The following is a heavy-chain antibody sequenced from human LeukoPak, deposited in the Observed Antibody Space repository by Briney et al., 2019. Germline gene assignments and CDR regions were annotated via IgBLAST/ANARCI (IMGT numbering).Heavy chain of an antibody. CDR1: GFNFTIAW. CDR2: IKSKNVGGTT. J-gene: IGHJ4*02. CDR3: TTAPVPDY. Sequence: GGSLRLSCAASGFNFTIAWMSWVRQAPGKGLEWVGRIKSKNVGGTTSYAAPVEGRFTISRDDSKNTVYLQMNNLKTEDSAVYYCTTAPVPDYWGQGTLVTVSS. V-gene: IGHV3-15*01.